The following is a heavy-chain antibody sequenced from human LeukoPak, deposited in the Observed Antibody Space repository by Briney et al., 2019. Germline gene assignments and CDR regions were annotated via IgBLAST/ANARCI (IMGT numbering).Heavy chain of an antibody. J-gene: IGHJ4*02. D-gene: IGHD3-10*01. V-gene: IGHV1-46*01. CDR1: GYSFPSHY. CDR3: ARSVTSGSYIVDY. CDR2: INPSGGTT. Sequence: ASLKVSCKASGYSFPSHYMHWVRQAPGQGLEWMAIINPSGGTTTYTQKFQGRVTMTSDTSTSTVYMELSSLRSEDTAVYFCARSVTSGSYIVDYWGQGTLVTVSS.